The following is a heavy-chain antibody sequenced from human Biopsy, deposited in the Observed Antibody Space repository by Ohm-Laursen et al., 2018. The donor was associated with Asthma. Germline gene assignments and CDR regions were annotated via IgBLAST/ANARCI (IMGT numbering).Heavy chain of an antibody. CDR2: VNTGNGDT. J-gene: IGHJ3*01. D-gene: IGHD3-9*01. CDR1: GYTFIHYA. Sequence: ASVKVSCKASGYTFIHYAIHWVRQAPGQRLEWMGWVNTGNGDTKYSQKFQGRVTITRDTSASTAYMELRSLRSEDTATYYCARTYYDFLTGQVKDVFGVWGQGAMVTVSS. V-gene: IGHV1-3*04. CDR3: ARTYYDFLTGQVKDVFGV.